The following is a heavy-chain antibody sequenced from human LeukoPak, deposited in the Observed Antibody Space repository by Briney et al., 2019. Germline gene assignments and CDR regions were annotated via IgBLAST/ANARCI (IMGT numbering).Heavy chain of an antibody. Sequence: GGSLRLSCAASGFTFSSYGMHWVRQAPGKGLEWVAVISYDGGNKYYADSVKGRFTISRDNSKNTLYLQMNSLRAEDTAVYYCAKDRLGRLELPFDYWGQGTLVTVSS. CDR1: GFTFSSYG. J-gene: IGHJ4*02. D-gene: IGHD1-7*01. CDR2: ISYDGGNK. CDR3: AKDRLGRLELPFDY. V-gene: IGHV3-30*18.